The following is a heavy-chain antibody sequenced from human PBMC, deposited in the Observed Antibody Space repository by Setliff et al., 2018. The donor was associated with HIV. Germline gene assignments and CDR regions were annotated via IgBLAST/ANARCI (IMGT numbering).Heavy chain of an antibody. CDR2: IRSKAYGGTT. Sequence: GGSLRLSCAASGFSFSHAWMSWVRQAPGKGLEWLGRIRSKAYGGTTEYAASVKDRFTVSRDDSKSIAYLQINSLKTEDTAVYYCTRDKGYAFDIWGQGTMVTVSS. CDR1: GFSFSHAW. D-gene: IGHD5-18*01. J-gene: IGHJ3*02. V-gene: IGHV3-15*01. CDR3: TRDKGYAFDI.